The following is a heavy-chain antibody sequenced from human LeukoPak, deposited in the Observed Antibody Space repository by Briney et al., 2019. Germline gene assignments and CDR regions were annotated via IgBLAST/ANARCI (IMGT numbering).Heavy chain of an antibody. CDR3: ASYDCSGGSCYRGYGMDV. CDR1: GYTFTSYV. J-gene: IGHJ6*02. CDR2: ISAYNGNT. D-gene: IGHD2-15*01. Sequence: ASVKVSCKASGYTFTSYVISWVRQAPGQGLEWMGWISAYNGNTNYAQKLQGRVTMTTDTSTSTAYMELRSLRSDDTAVYYCASYDCSGGSCYRGYGMDVWGQGTTVTVSS. V-gene: IGHV1-18*01.